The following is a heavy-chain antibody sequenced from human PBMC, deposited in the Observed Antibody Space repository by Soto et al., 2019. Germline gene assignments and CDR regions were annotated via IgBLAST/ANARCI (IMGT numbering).Heavy chain of an antibody. CDR3: ARSLSSSSYVHY. D-gene: IGHD6-6*01. CDR1: GFTVSSNY. V-gene: IGHV3-53*04. J-gene: IGHJ4*02. CDR2: IYSGGST. Sequence: EVQLVESGGGLVQPGGSLRLSCAASGFTVSSNYMSWVREASGKGLEWVSVIYSGGSTYYADSVKGRFTISRHNSENTVYLQLNSLRPEDTAVSYCARSLSSSSYVHYWGQGGLVTVSS.